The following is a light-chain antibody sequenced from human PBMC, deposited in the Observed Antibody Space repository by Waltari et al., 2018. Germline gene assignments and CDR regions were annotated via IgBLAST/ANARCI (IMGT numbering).Light chain of an antibody. CDR3: SSYTSSSTRV. Sequence: QSALTQPASVSGSPGQSITISCTGTSSDVGGYDYVSWYQQHPGKAPKFMIYDVSNRPEGVSNRFSGSKSGNTASLTISGLQDEDEADYYCSSYTSSSTRVFGTGTKVTVL. J-gene: IGLJ1*01. V-gene: IGLV2-14*01. CDR1: SSDVGGYDY. CDR2: DVS.